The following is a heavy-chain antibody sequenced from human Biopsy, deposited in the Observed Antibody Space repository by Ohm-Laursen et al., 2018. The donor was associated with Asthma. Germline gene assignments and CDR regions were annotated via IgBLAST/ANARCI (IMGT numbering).Heavy chain of an antibody. CDR3: ARCQVGYSSGWSLLLKKIYYSGMGV. J-gene: IGHJ6*02. CDR2: IMTVFGTT. V-gene: IGHV1-69*13. CDR1: GGTFSNFA. D-gene: IGHD6-19*01. Sequence: SVKVSCKSPGGTFSNFAISWVRQAPGQGLEWLGGIMTVFGTTNCAQKFQGRVTITADESTGTAYMEVTSLRSEDTAIYYCARCQVGYSSGWSLLLKKIYYSGMGVWGQGTAVTVSS.